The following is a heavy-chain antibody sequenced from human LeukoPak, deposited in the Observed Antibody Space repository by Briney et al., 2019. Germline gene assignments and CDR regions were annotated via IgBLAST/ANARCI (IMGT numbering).Heavy chain of an antibody. CDR1: GGSISSYY. CDR2: IYTSGST. J-gene: IGHJ4*02. D-gene: IGHD5-12*01. CDR3: ARGRSPRWSGYDHSHFDY. Sequence: SETLSLTCTVSGGSISSYYWSWIRQPAGKGLEWIGRIYTSGSTNYNPSLKSRVTMSVDTSENQFSLKLSSVTAADTAVYYCARGRSPRWSGYDHSHFDYWGQGTLVTVSS. V-gene: IGHV4-4*07.